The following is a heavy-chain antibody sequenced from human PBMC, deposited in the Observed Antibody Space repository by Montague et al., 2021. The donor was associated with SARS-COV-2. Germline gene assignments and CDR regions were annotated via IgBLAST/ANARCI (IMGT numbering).Heavy chain of an antibody. J-gene: IGHJ3*01. D-gene: IGHD3-10*01. CDR3: AGDRGPPYYGDAFDF. CDR1: GFIFSNFA. V-gene: IGHV3-30*04. CDR2: IIYDGIDK. Sequence: SLRLSCAASGFIFSNFAFHWVRQAPGKGLEWVAIIIYDGIDKFYADSVKGRFTISRDNSKNTLYLRLNSLTPEDTAVYYCAGDRGPPYYGDAFDFWGRGTLVTVSS.